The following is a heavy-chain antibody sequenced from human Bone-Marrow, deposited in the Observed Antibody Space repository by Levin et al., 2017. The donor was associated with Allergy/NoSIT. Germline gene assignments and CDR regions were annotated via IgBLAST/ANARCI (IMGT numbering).Heavy chain of an antibody. J-gene: IGHJ6*02. V-gene: IGHV3-21*01. CDR1: GFTFTNHT. D-gene: IGHD6-13*01. CDR2: ISSTSSYI. CDR3: ASRVAAAGGLDV. Sequence: PGGSLRLSCEGSGFTFTNHTMTWVRQAPGKGLEWVSSISSTSSYINYADSVKGRFTISRDNAKKSLYLQMNSLRAEDTALYYCASRVAAAGGLDVWGQGTTVTVTS.